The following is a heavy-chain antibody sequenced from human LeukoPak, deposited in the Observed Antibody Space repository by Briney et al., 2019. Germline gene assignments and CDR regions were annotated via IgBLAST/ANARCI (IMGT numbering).Heavy chain of an antibody. V-gene: IGHV3-7*01. CDR3: ARDAGWGYYDL. J-gene: IGHJ4*02. CDR1: GFTFSISW. D-gene: IGHD1-26*01. CDR2: IDKHGNKK. Sequence: GGCLRLSCVASGFTFSISWVTWVRLAPGKGLEWVDNIDKHGNKKYYVDSVKGRFAISRDYASNSVFLQMDSLRAEDTSVYYCARDAGWGYYDLWGQGTPVTVSS.